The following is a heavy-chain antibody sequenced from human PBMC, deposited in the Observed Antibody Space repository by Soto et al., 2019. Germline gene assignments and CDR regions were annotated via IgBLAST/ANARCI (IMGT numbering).Heavy chain of an antibody. CDR2: INHSGST. CDR3: ASSNHRYYYYMDV. V-gene: IGHV4-34*01. J-gene: IGHJ6*03. Sequence: ASETLSLTCAVYGGSFSGYYWSWIRQPPGKGLEWIGEINHSGSTNYNPSLKSRVTISVDTSKNQFSLKLSSVTAADTAVYYCASSNHRYYYYMDVWGKGTTVTVSS. CDR1: GGSFSGYY.